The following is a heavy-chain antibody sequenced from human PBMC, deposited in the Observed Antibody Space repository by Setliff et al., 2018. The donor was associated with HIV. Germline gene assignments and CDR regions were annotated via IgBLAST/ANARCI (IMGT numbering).Heavy chain of an antibody. Sequence: PSETLSLTCTVSGGSITGHYWSWIRQPPGKGLEWIGYIHYSGSSNYNPSLKSRVSISLDTSKKKVSLKLNAVTAADTAVYYCARGLSIFGVATPGFYSFMDVGGKGTTVTVSS. V-gene: IGHV4-59*11. CDR3: ARGLSIFGVATPGFYSFMDV. CDR1: GGSITGHY. D-gene: IGHD3-3*01. CDR2: IHYSGSS. J-gene: IGHJ6*03.